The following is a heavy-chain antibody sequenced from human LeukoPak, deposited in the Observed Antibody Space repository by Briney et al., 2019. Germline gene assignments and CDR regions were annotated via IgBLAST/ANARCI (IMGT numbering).Heavy chain of an antibody. CDR1: GGSISSSNW. CDR3: ARVGGEGYYDSSGYYDY. V-gene: IGHV4-4*02. CDR2: IYHSGST. J-gene: IGHJ4*02. D-gene: IGHD3-22*01. Sequence: SGTLSLTCAVSGGSISSSNWWSWVRQPPGKGLEWIGEIYHSGSTNYNPSLKSRVTISVDKSKNQFSLKLSSVTAADTAVYYCARVGGEGYYDSSGYYDYWGQGTLVTVSS.